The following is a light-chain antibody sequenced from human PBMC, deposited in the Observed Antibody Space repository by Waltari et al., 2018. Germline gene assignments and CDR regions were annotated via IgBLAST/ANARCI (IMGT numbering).Light chain of an antibody. V-gene: IGKV3-20*01. CDR1: QSVGSDY. CDR3: QQYGISPRT. CDR2: GAS. J-gene: IGKJ1*01. Sequence: EVVLTQSPVTLSLSPGERATLSCRASQSVGSDYLAWYQQKPGQAPRLLLYGASSRATGIPDRFSGSGSGTDFTLTISRLEPEEFAVYYCQQYGISPRTFGQGTKVEI.